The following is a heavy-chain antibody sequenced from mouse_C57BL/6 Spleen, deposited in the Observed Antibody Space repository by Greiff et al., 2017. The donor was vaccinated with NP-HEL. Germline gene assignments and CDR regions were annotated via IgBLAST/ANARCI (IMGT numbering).Heavy chain of an antibody. J-gene: IGHJ3*01. CDR2: IDPETGGT. D-gene: IGHD1-1*01. CDR1: GYTFTDYE. Sequence: VQLQQSGAELVRPGASVTLSCKASGYTFTDYEMHWVKQTPVHGLEWIGAIDPETGGTASNQKFKGKAILTADKSSSTAYMALRSLTSEDSAVYYCTRNLRSAWFAYWGQGTLVTVSA. V-gene: IGHV1-15*01. CDR3: TRNLRSAWFAY.